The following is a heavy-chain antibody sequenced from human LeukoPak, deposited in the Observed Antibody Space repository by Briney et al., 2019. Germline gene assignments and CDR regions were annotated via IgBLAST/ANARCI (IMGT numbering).Heavy chain of an antibody. V-gene: IGHV3-11*01. CDR3: ARDAYYYDSSSYYRNAFDI. Sequence: GGSLRLSCAASGFTFSDYYMSWIRQAPGRGLEWLSYIYGIDSTISYAASVKGRFTISRDNAKNSLYLQMNSLRAEDTAVYYCARDAYYYDSSSYYRNAFDIWGQGTVVTVSS. CDR1: GFTFSDYY. CDR2: IYGIDSTI. J-gene: IGHJ3*02. D-gene: IGHD3-22*01.